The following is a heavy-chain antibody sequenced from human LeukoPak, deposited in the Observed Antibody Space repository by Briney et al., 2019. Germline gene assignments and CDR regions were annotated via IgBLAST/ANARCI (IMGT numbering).Heavy chain of an antibody. CDR2: ISSGSSHI. V-gene: IGHV3-21*01. D-gene: IGHD3-9*01. Sequence: GGSLRLSCAASGFTFSYYNMNWVRQAPGKGLEWVSSISSGSSHIYYADSVKGRFTISRGNAKNSLYLQMNSLRAEDTAVYYCARGGYDILTGYYNDYFDYWGQGTLVTVSS. CDR3: ARGGYDILTGYYNDYFDY. J-gene: IGHJ4*02. CDR1: GFTFSYYN.